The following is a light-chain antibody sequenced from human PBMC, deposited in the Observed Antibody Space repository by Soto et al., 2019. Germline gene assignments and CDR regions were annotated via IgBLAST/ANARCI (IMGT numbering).Light chain of an antibody. CDR1: SSDVGSYNL. CDR3: CSFAGSSTPYV. J-gene: IGLJ1*01. Sequence: QYALTQPASVSGSPGQSITISCTGTSSDVGSYNLVSWYQQHPGKAPKLMIYEGTKRPSGVSNRFSGSKSGNTASLTISGLQAEDEAVYYCCSFAGSSTPYVFGTGTKVTVL. CDR2: EGT. V-gene: IGLV2-23*01.